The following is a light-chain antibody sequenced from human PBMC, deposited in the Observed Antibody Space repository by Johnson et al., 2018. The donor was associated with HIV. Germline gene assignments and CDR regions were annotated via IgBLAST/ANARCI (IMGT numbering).Light chain of an antibody. CDR3: GTWDPSLSAGV. CDR1: SSNVGSSF. Sequence: QPVLTQPPSVSAAPGQTVTISCSGSSSNVGSSFVSWYRQVPGTAPKLLIYDNNKRPSGITDRFSGSKSGTSAPLGITGLQTGDEADYYCGTWDPSLSAGVFGTGTSVTVL. CDR2: DNN. V-gene: IGLV1-51*01. J-gene: IGLJ1*01.